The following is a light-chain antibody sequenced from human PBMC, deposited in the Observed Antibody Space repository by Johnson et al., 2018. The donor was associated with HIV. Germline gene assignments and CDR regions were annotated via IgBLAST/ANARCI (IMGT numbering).Light chain of an antibody. CDR3: GTWDSSLSAGNV. Sequence: QSVLTQPPSVSAAPGQKVTISCSGSSSNIGNNYVSWYQQLPGTAPKLLIFDNNKRPSGIPDRFSASKSGTSDTLGITGLQTGDEADYYCGTWDSSLSAGNVFGTGTKVTVL. V-gene: IGLV1-51*01. J-gene: IGLJ1*01. CDR1: SSNIGNNY. CDR2: DNN.